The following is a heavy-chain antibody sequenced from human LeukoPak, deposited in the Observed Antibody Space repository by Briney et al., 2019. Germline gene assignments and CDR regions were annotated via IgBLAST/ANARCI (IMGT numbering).Heavy chain of an antibody. CDR1: GFTFSSYI. CDR2: ISSSNNYL. Sequence: PGGSLRLSCAASGFTFSSYIMNWVRQAPGKGLEWVSSISSSNNYLYYADSVKGRFTISRDNAKNSLYLQMNSLRAEDTAVYYCAREGAPFYSSSWYGDSDIWGQGTMVTVSS. V-gene: IGHV3-21*06. D-gene: IGHD6-13*01. J-gene: IGHJ3*02. CDR3: AREGAPFYSSSWYGDSDI.